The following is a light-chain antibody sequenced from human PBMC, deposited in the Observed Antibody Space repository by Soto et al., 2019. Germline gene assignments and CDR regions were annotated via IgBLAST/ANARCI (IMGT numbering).Light chain of an antibody. CDR3: ENGDHSARV. J-gene: IGLJ1*01. CDR1: SGHSSYI. V-gene: IGLV4-60*03. Sequence: QSVLTQSSSASASLGSSVNLTCTLTSGHSSYIIAWHQQQPGKATRYLMQLDGSGRYNKGSGVPDRFSGSSSGADRDLTMSNLESEDEAYYYCENGDHSARVFGTGTKLTVL. CDR2: LDGSGRY.